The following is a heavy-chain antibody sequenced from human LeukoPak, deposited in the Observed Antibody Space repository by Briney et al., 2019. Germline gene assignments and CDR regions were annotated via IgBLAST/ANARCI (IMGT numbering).Heavy chain of an antibody. J-gene: IGHJ4*02. CDR3: AKVYCGGDCYYDY. V-gene: IGHV3-30-3*01. D-gene: IGHD2-21*01. Sequence: PGGSLRLSCAASGFTFSSYAMHWVRQAPGKGLEWVAVISYDGSNKYYADSVKGRFTISRDNSKNTLYLQMISLRAEDTAVYYCAKVYCGGDCYYDYWGQGTLVTVSS. CDR2: ISYDGSNK. CDR1: GFTFSSYA.